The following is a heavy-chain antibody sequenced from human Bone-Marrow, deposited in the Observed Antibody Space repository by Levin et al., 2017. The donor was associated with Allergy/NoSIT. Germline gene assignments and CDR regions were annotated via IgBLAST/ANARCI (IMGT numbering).Heavy chain of an antibody. CDR2: IYPGDSDT. J-gene: IGHJ6*02. V-gene: IGHV5-51*01. Sequence: KVSCKASGYGFTNDWFAWVRQMPGKGLELMGLIYPGDSDTRYSPSFQGHVTISADKSIRTTYLQWNSLKASDTAMYYCARSMGRSYYFYYYALDVWGQGTTVTVSS. CDR1: GYGFTNDW. D-gene: IGHD1-26*01. CDR3: ARSMGRSYYFYYYALDV.